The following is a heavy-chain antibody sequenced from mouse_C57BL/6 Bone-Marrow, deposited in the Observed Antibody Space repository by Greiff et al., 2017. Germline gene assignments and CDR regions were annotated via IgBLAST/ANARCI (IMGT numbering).Heavy chain of an antibody. V-gene: IGHV1-9*01. J-gene: IGHJ3*01. D-gene: IGHD1-1*01. CDR2: ILPGSGST. Sequence: QVTLKESGAELMKPGASVKLSCKATGYTFTGYWIEWVKQRPGHGLEWIGEILPGSGSTNYNEKFKGKATFTADTSSNTAYMQLSSLTTEDSAIYYCAREGYYYGSSLFAYWGQGTLVTVSA. CDR1: GYTFTGYW. CDR3: AREGYYYGSSLFAY.